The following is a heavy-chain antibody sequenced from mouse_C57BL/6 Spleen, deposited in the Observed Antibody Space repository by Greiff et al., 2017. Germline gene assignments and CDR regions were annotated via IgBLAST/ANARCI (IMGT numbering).Heavy chain of an antibody. CDR2: FHPYNDDT. V-gene: IGHV1-47*01. J-gene: IGHJ4*01. CDR1: GYTFTTYP. CDR3: ARGDSSGIYYAMDY. Sequence: QVHVKQSGAELVKPGASVKMSCKASGYTFTTYPIEWMKQNHGQSLEWIGNFHPYNDDTKYNEKFKGKATLTVEKSSSTVYLELSRLTSDDSAVYYCARGDSSGIYYAMDYWGQGTSVTVSS. D-gene: IGHD3-2*02.